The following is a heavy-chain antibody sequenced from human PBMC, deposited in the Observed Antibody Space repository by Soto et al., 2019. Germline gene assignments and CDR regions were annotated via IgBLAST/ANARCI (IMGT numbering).Heavy chain of an antibody. CDR2: IIPIFGTA. Sequence: SVKVSCKASGGTFSSYAISWVRQAPGQGLEWMGGIIPIFGTANYAQKFQGRVTITADESTSTAYMELSSLRSEDTAVYYCARRRAMTTVIMMFDYWGQGTLVTVSS. CDR1: GGTFSSYA. V-gene: IGHV1-69*13. J-gene: IGHJ4*02. D-gene: IGHD4-17*01. CDR3: ARRRAMTTVIMMFDY.